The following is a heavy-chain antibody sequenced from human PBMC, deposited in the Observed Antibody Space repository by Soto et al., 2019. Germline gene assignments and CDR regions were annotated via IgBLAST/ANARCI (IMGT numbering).Heavy chain of an antibody. V-gene: IGHV3-21*01. Sequence: EVQLVESGGGLVKPGGSLRLSCAASGFIFSSYSMNCVRQDPGKGLEWVSSISSSSSYIYYADSVKGRFTISRDNDKNSRDLQMSSLRADDTAVYYCARAWGYWSSTSCYWLDYGGQGTLVTVSS. CDR2: ISSSSSYI. J-gene: IGHJ4*02. D-gene: IGHD2-2*01. CDR1: GFIFSSYS. CDR3: ARAWGYWSSTSCYWLDY.